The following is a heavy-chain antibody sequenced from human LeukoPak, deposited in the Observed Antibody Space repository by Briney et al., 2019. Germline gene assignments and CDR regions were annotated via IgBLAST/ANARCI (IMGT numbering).Heavy chain of an antibody. CDR1: GGSISSGGYY. Sequence: SETLSLTCTVSGGSISSGGYYWSWIRQHPGKGLEWIGYIYYSGSTYYNPSLKSRVTISVDTSKNQFSPKLSSVTAADTAVYYCARDRYYDFWSGYDAFDIWGQGTMVTVSS. D-gene: IGHD3-3*01. CDR3: ARDRYYDFWSGYDAFDI. J-gene: IGHJ3*02. CDR2: IYYSGST. V-gene: IGHV4-31*03.